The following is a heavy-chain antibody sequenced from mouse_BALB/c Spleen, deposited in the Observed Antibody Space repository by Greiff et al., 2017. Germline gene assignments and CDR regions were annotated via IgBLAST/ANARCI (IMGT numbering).Heavy chain of an antibody. CDR2: ISSGGSYT. J-gene: IGHJ2*01. V-gene: IGHV5-6*01. CDR3: TRVTDGSSYFDY. CDR1: GFTFSSYG. Sequence: EVKLVESGGDLVKPGGSLKLSCAASGFTFSSYGMSWVRQTPDKRLEWVATISSGGSYTYYPDSVKGRFTISRDNAKNTLYLQMSSLKSEDTAMYDCTRVTDGSSYFDYWGQGTTLTVSS. D-gene: IGHD1-1*01.